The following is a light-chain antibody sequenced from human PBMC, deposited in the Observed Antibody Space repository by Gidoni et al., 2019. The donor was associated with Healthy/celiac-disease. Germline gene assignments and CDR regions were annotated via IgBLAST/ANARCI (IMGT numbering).Light chain of an antibody. CDR2: AAS. J-gene: IGKJ2*01. CDR1: QGIRSD. CDR3: LQLNSYPPT. V-gene: IGKV1-17*01. Sequence: IQMPQPPSSLSASVGDRVTITCRASQGIRSDLGWYQQKPGKAPKLLIYAASSLKSGVPSRFSGSGSGTDFTLTISSLQPEDFATYYCLQLNSYPPTFGQXTKLEIK.